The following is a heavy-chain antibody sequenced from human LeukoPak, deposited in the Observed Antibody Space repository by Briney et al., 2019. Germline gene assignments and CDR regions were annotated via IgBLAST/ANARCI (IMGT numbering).Heavy chain of an antibody. Sequence: SVKVSCKASGGTFSSYAISWVRQAPGQGLEWMGGIIPIFGTANYAQKFQGRVTITADESTSTAYMELSSLRSEDTAVYYCVSSDCTGGVCYFPTGTTSGAFDYWGQGTLVTVSS. CDR1: GGTFSSYA. J-gene: IGHJ4*02. CDR3: VSSDCTGGVCYFPTGTTSGAFDY. D-gene: IGHD2-8*02. CDR2: IIPIFGTA. V-gene: IGHV1-69*01.